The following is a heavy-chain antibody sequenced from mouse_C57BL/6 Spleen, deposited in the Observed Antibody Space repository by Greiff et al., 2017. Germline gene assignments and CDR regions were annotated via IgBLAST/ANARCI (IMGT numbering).Heavy chain of an antibody. V-gene: IGHV3-6*01. D-gene: IGHD1-1*01. CDR1: GYSITSGYY. CDR2: ISYDGSN. CDR3: AISYYYGSSYFDY. Sequence: EVQLQQSGPGLVKPSQSLSLTCSVTGYSITSGYYWNWIRQFPGNKLEWMGYISYDGSNNYNPSLKNRISITRDTSKNQFFLKLNSVTTEDTATYYCAISYYYGSSYFDYWGQGTTLTVSS. J-gene: IGHJ2*01.